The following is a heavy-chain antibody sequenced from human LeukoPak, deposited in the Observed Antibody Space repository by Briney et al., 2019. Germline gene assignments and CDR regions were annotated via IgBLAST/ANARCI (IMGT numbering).Heavy chain of an antibody. V-gene: IGHV4-4*02. CDR2: IYHSGST. CDR3: ASSHDGYYFDY. J-gene: IGHJ4*02. Sequence: SETLSLTCAVSGGSISSSNWWSWVRQPPGKGLEWIGEIYHSGSTNYNPSLKSRVTISVDKSKIQFSLKLSSVTAADTAVYYCASSHDGYYFDYWGQGTLVTVSS. CDR1: GGSISSSNW. D-gene: IGHD3-3*01.